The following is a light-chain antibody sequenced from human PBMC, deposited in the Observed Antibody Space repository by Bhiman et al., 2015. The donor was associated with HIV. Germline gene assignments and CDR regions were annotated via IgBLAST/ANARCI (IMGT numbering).Light chain of an antibody. J-gene: IGLJ3*02. V-gene: IGLV6-57*02. CDR2: KDN. Sequence: NFMLTQPHSVSESPGKTLTISCTGSSGSIASNYVQWFQQRPGSAPTILIYKDNQRPSGVPDRFSGSIDSSSNSASLTISGLQTEDEADYYCQSHDGLFWVFGGGTKLTVL. CDR3: QSHDGLFWV. CDR1: SGSIASNY.